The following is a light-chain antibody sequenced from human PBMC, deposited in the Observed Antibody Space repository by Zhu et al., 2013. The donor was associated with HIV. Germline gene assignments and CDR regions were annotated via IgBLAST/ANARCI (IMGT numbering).Light chain of an antibody. CDR1: QGITGKY. CDR3: QQYGSSPPWT. V-gene: IGKV3D-20*01. J-gene: IGKJ1*01. Sequence: EILLTQSPGTLSLSPGETATLSCGASQGITGKYLAWYQQRRGLAPRLVIFRASDRAAGIPDRFSGSGSGTDFTLTITRVEPEDSAVYFCQQYGSSPPWTFGQGT. CDR2: RAS.